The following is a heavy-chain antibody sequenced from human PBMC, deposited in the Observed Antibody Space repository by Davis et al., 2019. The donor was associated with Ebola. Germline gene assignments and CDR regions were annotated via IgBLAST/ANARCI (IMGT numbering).Heavy chain of an antibody. J-gene: IGHJ6*02. V-gene: IGHV3-48*01. CDR2: ISSSGSTI. Sequence: GGSLRLSCAASGFTFSRYSMNWVRQAPGKGLEWVSYISSSGSTIYYADSVKGRFTISRDNSKNTLYLQMNSLRAEDTAVYYCAKDRLREGYYYYYGMDVWGQGTTVTVSS. D-gene: IGHD3-10*01. CDR3: AKDRLREGYYYYYGMDV. CDR1: GFTFSRYS.